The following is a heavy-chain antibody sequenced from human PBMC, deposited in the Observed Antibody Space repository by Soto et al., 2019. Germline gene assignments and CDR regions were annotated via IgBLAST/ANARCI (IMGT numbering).Heavy chain of an antibody. Sequence: SGGSLRLSCAASGFTFSSYGMHWVRQAPGKGLEWVAVISYDGSNKYYADSVKGRFTISRDNSKNTLYLQMNSLRAEDTAVYYCAKDIADFWSGYDYWGQGTLVTVSS. J-gene: IGHJ4*02. D-gene: IGHD3-3*01. CDR3: AKDIADFWSGYDY. V-gene: IGHV3-30*18. CDR1: GFTFSSYG. CDR2: ISYDGSNK.